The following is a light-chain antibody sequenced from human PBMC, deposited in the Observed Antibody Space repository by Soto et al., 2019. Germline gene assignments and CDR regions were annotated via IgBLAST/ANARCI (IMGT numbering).Light chain of an antibody. Sequence: EIVLTQSPDTLSLSPGERATLFCRASQTLSINSLAWYQQKPGQAPRLLIYAASTRHTGIPDRFNGSGSGTDFALTINRQEPEDFAVYFCQQYDGAPLTFGPGTKVDVK. CDR1: QTLSINS. CDR3: QQYDGAPLT. CDR2: AAS. J-gene: IGKJ3*01. V-gene: IGKV3-20*01.